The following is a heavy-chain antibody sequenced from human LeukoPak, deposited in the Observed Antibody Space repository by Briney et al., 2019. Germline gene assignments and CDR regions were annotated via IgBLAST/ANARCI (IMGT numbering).Heavy chain of an antibody. D-gene: IGHD2-2*01. J-gene: IGHJ4*02. CDR3: ARGNCSSTSCYLFDY. V-gene: IGHV1-2*04. CDR2: INPNNGGT. Sequence: GASVKVSCKASGYTFTGYYMHWVRQAPGQGLEWMGRINPNNGGTNYAQKFQGWVTMTRDTSISTAYMELSRLRSDDTAVYYCARGNCSSTSCYLFDYWGQGTLVTVSS. CDR1: GYTFTGYY.